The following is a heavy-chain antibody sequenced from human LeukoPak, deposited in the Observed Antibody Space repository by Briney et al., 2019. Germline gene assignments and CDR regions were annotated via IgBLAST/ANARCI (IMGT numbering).Heavy chain of an antibody. CDR2: INPNSGGT. J-gene: IGHJ4*02. D-gene: IGHD6-13*01. V-gene: IGHV1-2*02. CDR3: ARDFSIRYSSSWYGY. Sequence: GASVKVSCKASGYTFTSYGISWVRQAPGQGLEWMGWINPNSGGTNYAQKFQGRVTMARDTSISTAYMELSRLRSDDTAVYYCARDFSIRYSSSWYGYWGQGTLVTVSS. CDR1: GYTFTSYG.